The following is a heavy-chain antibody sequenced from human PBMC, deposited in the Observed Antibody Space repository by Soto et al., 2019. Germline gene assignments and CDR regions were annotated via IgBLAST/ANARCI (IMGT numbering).Heavy chain of an antibody. J-gene: IGHJ4*02. CDR2: IYYSGST. CDR3: ARVLGYSYGSFDY. CDR1: GGSISSGGYY. V-gene: IGHV4-61*08. Sequence: PETLSLTCAVSGGSISSGGYYWSWIRQPPGKGLEWIGYIYYSGSTNYNRSLKSRVTMSVDTSKNQFSLKLSSVTAADTAVYYCARVLGYSYGSFDYWGQGTLVTVSS. D-gene: IGHD5-18*01.